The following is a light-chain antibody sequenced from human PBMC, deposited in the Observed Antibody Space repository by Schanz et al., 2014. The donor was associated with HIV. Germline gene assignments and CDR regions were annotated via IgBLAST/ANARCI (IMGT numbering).Light chain of an antibody. CDR3: SSFRNTNTVV. CDR2: DVS. CDR1: SSDVGGYNY. Sequence: QSVLTQPASVSGSPGQSVAISCTGTSSDVGGYNYVSWYQQHPGKAPKLMIYDVSKRPSGISYRFSGSKSGNTASLTISGLQAEDEAYYYCSSFRNTNTVVFGGGTKLTVL. V-gene: IGLV2-14*03. J-gene: IGLJ3*02.